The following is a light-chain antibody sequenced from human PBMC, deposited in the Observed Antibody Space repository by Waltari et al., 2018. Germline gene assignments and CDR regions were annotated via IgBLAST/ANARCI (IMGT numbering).Light chain of an antibody. CDR1: QSVSSNY. V-gene: IGKV3-20*01. CDR3: QQYGDMYS. J-gene: IGKJ2*03. CDR2: GAS. Sequence: EIVLTQSPGTLSLSPGERATLSCRASQSVSSNYLAWYQRKPGRAPRLLIYGASSRATGIPDRFSGSGSGTDFTLTISRLEPEDFAVFYCQQYGDMYSFGQGTRLEIK.